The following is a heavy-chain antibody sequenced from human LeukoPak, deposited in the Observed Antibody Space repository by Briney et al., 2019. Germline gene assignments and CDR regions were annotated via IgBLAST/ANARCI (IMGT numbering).Heavy chain of an antibody. J-gene: IGHJ5*02. CDR3: ARAPGPSGWYGP. V-gene: IGHV1-2*02. Sequence: ASVKVSCKASGYTFTGYYMHWVRQAPGQGLEWMGWINPNSGGTNYAQKFQGRVTMTRDTSISTAYMELSRLRSDDTAVYYCARAPGPSGWYGPWGQGTLVTVSS. CDR1: GYTFTGYY. D-gene: IGHD6-19*01. CDR2: INPNSGGT.